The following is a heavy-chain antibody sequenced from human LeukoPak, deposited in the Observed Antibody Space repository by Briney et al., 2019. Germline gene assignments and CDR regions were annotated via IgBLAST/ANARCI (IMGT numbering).Heavy chain of an antibody. Sequence: GGSLRLSCVASGFPFSSYWMTWVRQAPGKGLEWVANIKQDGSKKSYVDSVKGRFTISRDNAKNSLYLQMNSLRAEDTAVYYCAGDSYGYNYWGQGTLVTVSS. V-gene: IGHV3-7*01. J-gene: IGHJ4*02. CDR1: GFPFSSYW. D-gene: IGHD5-18*01. CDR3: AGDSYGYNY. CDR2: IKQDGSKK.